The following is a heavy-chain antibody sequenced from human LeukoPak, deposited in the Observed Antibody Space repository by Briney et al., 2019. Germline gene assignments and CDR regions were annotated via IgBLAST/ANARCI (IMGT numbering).Heavy chain of an antibody. J-gene: IGHJ1*01. CDR1: GFTFDDYA. CDR3: AKTRGEWEPYQYFQH. D-gene: IGHD1-26*01. V-gene: IGHV3-9*01. CDR2: ISWNSGSI. Sequence: PGGSLGLSCAASGFTFDDYAMHWVRQAPGKGLEWVSGISWNSGSIGYADSVKGRFTISRDNAKNSLYLQMNSLRAEDTALYYCAKTRGEWEPYQYFQHWGQGTLVTVSS.